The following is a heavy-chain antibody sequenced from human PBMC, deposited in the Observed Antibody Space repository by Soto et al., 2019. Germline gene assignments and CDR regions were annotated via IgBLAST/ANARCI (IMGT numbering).Heavy chain of an antibody. Sequence: QVQLVQSGAEVKKPGASVKVSCKASGYTFTSYDINWVRQATGQGLEWMGWMNPNSGNTAYAQKFQGRVTMTRNTSISTAYMELSTLRSEYTAVDYCTRERGAICSCGSCYWFDPWGQATLVTVSS. D-gene: IGHD2-15*01. CDR1: GYTFTSYD. J-gene: IGHJ5*02. CDR3: TRERGAICSCGSCYWFDP. V-gene: IGHV1-8*01. CDR2: MNPNSGNT.